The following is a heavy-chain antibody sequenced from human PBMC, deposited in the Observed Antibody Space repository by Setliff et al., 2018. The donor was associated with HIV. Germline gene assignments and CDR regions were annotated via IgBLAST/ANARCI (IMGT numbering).Heavy chain of an antibody. V-gene: IGHV1-2*06. Sequence: ASVKVSCKASGYTFTDYFIHWVRQAPGQGLEWMGRINPSRHNTIYAPRYQGRVTMTRDTSISTAYMELGGLRSDDTAVYYCAKDGGELCWGQGTLVTVSS. CDR2: INPSRHNT. CDR1: GYTFTDYF. J-gene: IGHJ1*01. D-gene: IGHD2-21*01. CDR3: AKDGGELC.